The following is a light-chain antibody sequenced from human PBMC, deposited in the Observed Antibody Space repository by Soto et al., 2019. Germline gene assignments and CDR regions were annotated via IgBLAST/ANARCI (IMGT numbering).Light chain of an antibody. V-gene: IGKV1-5*01. CDR1: QTISTL. CDR2: DAS. J-gene: IGKJ2*01. Sequence: IQMTQSPSTLSASVGDRVTITCQASQTISTLLAWYQHKPGKAPNLLIYDASSLESEVPSRFSGSGSGTEFTLTISSLQPDDSATYYCQQYSSLVTFGQGTKLEI. CDR3: QQYSSLVT.